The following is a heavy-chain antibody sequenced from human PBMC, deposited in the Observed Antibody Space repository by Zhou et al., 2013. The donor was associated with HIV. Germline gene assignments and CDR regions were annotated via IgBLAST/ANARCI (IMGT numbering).Heavy chain of an antibody. CDR2: IIPIFATA. J-gene: IGHJ5*02. CDR1: GGTFTSYA. V-gene: IGHV1-69*05. D-gene: IGHD6-19*01. Sequence: QVQLVQSGAEVKKPGSSVKVSCKASGGTFTSYAISWVRQAPGQGLEWMGGIIPIFATANYAQKFQGRVTITTDESTSTAYMELSSLRSEDTAVYYCAREQGGGQWPGRVWFDPWGQGTLVTGLL. CDR3: AREQGGGQWPGRVWFDP.